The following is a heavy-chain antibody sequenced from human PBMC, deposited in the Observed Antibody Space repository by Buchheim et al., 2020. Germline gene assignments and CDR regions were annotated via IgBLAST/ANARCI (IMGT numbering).Heavy chain of an antibody. Sequence: EVQLLESGGGLVQPGGSLRLSCAASGFTFSSYAMSWVRQAPGKGLEWVSAISGSGGSTYYADSVKGRFTISRDNSKNPLYLQMNSLRAEDTAVYYCAKAVDYYDSSGYSPFDYWGQGTL. D-gene: IGHD3-22*01. CDR1: GFTFSSYA. CDR3: AKAVDYYDSSGYSPFDY. V-gene: IGHV3-23*01. J-gene: IGHJ4*02. CDR2: ISGSGGST.